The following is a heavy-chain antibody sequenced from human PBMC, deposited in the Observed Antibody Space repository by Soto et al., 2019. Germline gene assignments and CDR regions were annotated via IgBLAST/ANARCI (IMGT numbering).Heavy chain of an antibody. D-gene: IGHD3-22*01. J-gene: IGHJ5*02. CDR2: IYYSGST. Sequence: SETLCLTCTVSGCSISSSSYYWGGIRQPPGKGLEWIGGIYYSGSTYYNPSLKSLVTISVDTSKNQFSVRLSAVTAADTAVYYCARQGVTMIVVVTERPYNWFDPWGQGTLVTGSS. V-gene: IGHV4-39*01. CDR3: ARQGVTMIVVVTERPYNWFDP. CDR1: GCSISSSSYY.